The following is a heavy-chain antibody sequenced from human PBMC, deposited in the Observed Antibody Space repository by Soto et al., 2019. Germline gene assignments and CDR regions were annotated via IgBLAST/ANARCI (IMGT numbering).Heavy chain of an antibody. D-gene: IGHD6-13*01. CDR1: GFSFSTYW. V-gene: IGHV3-7*05. CDR2: INQDGSET. Sequence: EVQLVESGGGLVQPGGSLRLSCAVSGFSFSTYWMNWFRQAPGKGLEWVANINQDGSETYYVDSVGGRLTISRDNAKNSLFLQMNNLRAEDPAVYFFPIGSVRVYSFSPFWGLGTLVTVSS. CDR3: PIGSVRVYSFSPF. J-gene: IGHJ4*02.